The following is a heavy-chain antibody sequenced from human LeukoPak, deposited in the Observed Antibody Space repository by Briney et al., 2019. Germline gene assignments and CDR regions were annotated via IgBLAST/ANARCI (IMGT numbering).Heavy chain of an antibody. CDR3: ARERVGPTSYYYYMDV. J-gene: IGHJ6*03. CDR2: ISAYNGNT. CDR1: GYTFTSYG. D-gene: IGHD1-26*01. V-gene: IGHV1-18*01. Sequence: ASVKVSCKASGYTFTSYGISWVRQAPGQGLEWMGWISAYNGNTNYAQKLQGRVTMTTDTSTSIAYMELRSLRSDDTAVYYCARERVGPTSYYYYMDVWGKGTTVTVSS.